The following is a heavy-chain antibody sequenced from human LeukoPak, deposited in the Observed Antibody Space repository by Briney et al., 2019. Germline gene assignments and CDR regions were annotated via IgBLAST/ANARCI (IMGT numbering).Heavy chain of an antibody. J-gene: IGHJ4*02. CDR3: AKDISQGYTFGSIEEDY. D-gene: IGHD5-18*01. CDR2: IAWSSDGT. V-gene: IGHV3-23*01. CDR1: GFTFSDYT. Sequence: GGSLRLSRAASGFTFSDYTLNWVRQAPGKGLEWLSYIAWSSDGTRYADSVKGRFTISRDSSKNTLYLQMNSLGADDTAVYFCAKDISQGYTFGSIEEDYWGQGTLVTVSS.